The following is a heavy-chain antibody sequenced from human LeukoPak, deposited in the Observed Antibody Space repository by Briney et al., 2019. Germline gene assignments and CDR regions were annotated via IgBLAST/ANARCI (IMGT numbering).Heavy chain of an antibody. CDR1: GFTFSSYS. J-gene: IGHJ4*02. V-gene: IGHV3-21*01. D-gene: IGHD6-6*01. CDR3: ARGSTSSSSLDY. CDR2: ISSSSSYI. Sequence: GGSLRLSRAASGFTFSSYSMNWVRQAPGKGLEWVSSISSSSSYIYYADSVKGRFTISRDNAKNSLYLQMNSLRAEDTAVYYCARGSTSSSSLDYWGQGTLVTVSS.